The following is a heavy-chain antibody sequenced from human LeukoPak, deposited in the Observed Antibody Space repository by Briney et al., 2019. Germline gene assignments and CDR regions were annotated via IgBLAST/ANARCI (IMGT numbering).Heavy chain of an antibody. CDR3: ARGIVDTAMYCDY. J-gene: IGHJ4*02. CDR1: GGSINSYY. D-gene: IGHD5-18*01. Sequence: PSETLSLTCTVSGGSINSYYWSWIRQPPGKGLEWIGYIYYSGSTNYNPSLKSRVTISVDTPKNQFSLKLSSVTAADTAVYYCARGIVDTAMYCDYWGQGTLVTVSS. CDR2: IYYSGST. V-gene: IGHV4-59*01.